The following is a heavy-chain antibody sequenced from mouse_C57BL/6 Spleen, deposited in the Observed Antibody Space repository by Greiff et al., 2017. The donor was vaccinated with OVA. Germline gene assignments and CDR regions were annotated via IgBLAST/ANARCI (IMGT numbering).Heavy chain of an antibody. J-gene: IGHJ1*03. D-gene: IGHD1-1*01. V-gene: IGHV5-9*01. CDR3: ARQDYYGSSPLWYFDV. CDR1: GFTFSSYT. CDR2: ISGGGGNT. Sequence: EVNVVESGGGLVKPGGSLKLSCAASGFTFSSYTMSWVRQTPEKRLEWVATISGGGGNTYYPDSVKGRFTISRDNAKNTLYLQRSSLRSEDTALYYGARQDYYGSSPLWYFDVWGTGTTVTVSS.